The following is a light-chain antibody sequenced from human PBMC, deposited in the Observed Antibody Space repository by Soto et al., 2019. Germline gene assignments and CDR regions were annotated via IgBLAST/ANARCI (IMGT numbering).Light chain of an antibody. CDR2: DNN. CDR1: SSNIGNNY. J-gene: IGLJ1*01. V-gene: IGLV1-51*01. Sequence: QSVLTQPPSVSAAPGQKVPISCSGSSSNIGNNYVSWYQQLPGTAPKLLIYDNNKRPSGIPDRFSGSKSGTSATLGITGLQNGDEADYYCGTWDSSLSAYVFGTGTKLTVL. CDR3: GTWDSSLSAYV.